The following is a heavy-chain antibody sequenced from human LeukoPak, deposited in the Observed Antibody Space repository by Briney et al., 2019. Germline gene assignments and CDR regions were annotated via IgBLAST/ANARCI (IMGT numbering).Heavy chain of an antibody. CDR1: GYTLTELS. CDR2: FDPEDGET. D-gene: IGHD2-21*02. CDR3: ATVDGVVVTAIQYFQH. Sequence: ASVKVSCKGSGYTLTELSMHWVRQAPGKGLEWMGGFDPEDGETIYAQKFQGRVTMTEDTSTDTAYMELSSLRSEDTAVYYCATVDGVVVTAIQYFQHWGQGTLVTVSS. V-gene: IGHV1-24*01. J-gene: IGHJ1*01.